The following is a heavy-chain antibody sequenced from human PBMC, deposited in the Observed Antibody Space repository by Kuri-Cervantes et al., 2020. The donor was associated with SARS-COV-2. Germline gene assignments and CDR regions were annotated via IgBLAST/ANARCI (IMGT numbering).Heavy chain of an antibody. D-gene: IGHD6-13*01. V-gene: IGHV3-23*01. Sequence: GESLKISCAASGFTFSSYAMSWVRQAPGKGLEWVSAISGSGGSTYYADSMKGRFTISRDNSKNTLYLQMNSLRAEDTAVYYCVKDGSSSWSFNYYYYGMDVWGQGTTVTVSS. J-gene: IGHJ6*02. CDR1: GFTFSSYA. CDR2: ISGSGGST. CDR3: VKDGSSSWSFNYYYYGMDV.